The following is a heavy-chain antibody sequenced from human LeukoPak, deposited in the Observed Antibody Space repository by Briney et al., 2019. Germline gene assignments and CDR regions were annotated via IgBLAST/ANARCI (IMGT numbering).Heavy chain of an antibody. CDR1: GYSFTSYW. J-gene: IGHJ4*02. D-gene: IGHD3-10*01. CDR2: IYPGDSDT. V-gene: IGHV5-51*01. Sequence: GESLKISCKGSGYSFTSYWIAWVRQMPGKGLEWMGIIYPGDSDTRYSPSFQGQVTISADKSISTAYLQWSSLKASDTAMYYCAGLRVASRGYFDCWGQGTLVTVSS. CDR3: AGLRVASRGYFDC.